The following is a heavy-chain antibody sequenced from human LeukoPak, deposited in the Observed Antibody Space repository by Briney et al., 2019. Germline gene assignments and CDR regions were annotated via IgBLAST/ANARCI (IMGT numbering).Heavy chain of an antibody. Sequence: GGSLRLSCAASGFTFSTYSMNWVRQAPGKGLEWVSSISSSSSYIYYADSVKGRFAISRDNSKNTLYLQMNSLRAEDTAVYYCAKFPWGTGEYYWGQGTLVTVSS. CDR1: GFTFSTYS. D-gene: IGHD7-27*01. CDR3: AKFPWGTGEYY. CDR2: ISSSSSYI. V-gene: IGHV3-21*01. J-gene: IGHJ4*02.